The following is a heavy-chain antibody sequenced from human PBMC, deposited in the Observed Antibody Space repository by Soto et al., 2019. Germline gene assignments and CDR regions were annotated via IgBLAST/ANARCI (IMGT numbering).Heavy chain of an antibody. CDR2: INPSGGST. D-gene: IGHD6-13*01. Sequence: ASVKVSCKASGYTFTSYYMHWVRQAPGQGLEWMGIINPSGGSTSYAQKFQGRVTMTRDTSTSTVYMELSSLRFEDTAVYYCARDPVAAAGPGGWYFDLWGRGTLVTVSS. CDR1: GYTFTSYY. CDR3: ARDPVAAAGPGGWYFDL. J-gene: IGHJ2*01. V-gene: IGHV1-46*01.